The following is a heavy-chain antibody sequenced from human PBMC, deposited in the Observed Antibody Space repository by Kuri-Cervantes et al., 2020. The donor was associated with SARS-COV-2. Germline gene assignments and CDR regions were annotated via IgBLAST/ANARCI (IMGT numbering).Heavy chain of an antibody. J-gene: IGHJ4*02. CDR1: GFIFSSHS. V-gene: IGHV3-7*01. D-gene: IGHD6-25*01. CDR3: ASLGSGKGAIDY. Sequence: GESLKISCAASGFIFSSHSMNWVRQAPGKGLEWVANIKEDGSQRYYVDSVKGRFTISRDNANSSLYLQMNYLGAGDSALYYCASLGSGKGAIDYWGQGTLVTVSS. CDR2: IKEDGSQR.